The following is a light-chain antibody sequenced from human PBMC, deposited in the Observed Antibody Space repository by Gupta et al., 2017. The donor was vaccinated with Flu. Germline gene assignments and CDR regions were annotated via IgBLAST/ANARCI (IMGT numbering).Light chain of an antibody. J-gene: IGKJ1*01. CDR2: AAS. CDR1: QSISSY. CDR3: QHSYSTPRT. V-gene: IGKV1-39*01. Sequence: DIQMTQSPSSLSASVGDRVTITCRASQSISSYLNWYQQKPRKAPKLLIYAASILQSGVPSRFSGSGSGTDFTLTISSLQPEDFATYYCQHSYSTPRTFGQGTKVRIK.